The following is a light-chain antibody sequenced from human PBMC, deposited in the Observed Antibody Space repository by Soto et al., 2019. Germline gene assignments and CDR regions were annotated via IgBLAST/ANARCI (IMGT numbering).Light chain of an antibody. Sequence: ETVLTQSPGTLSLSPGDRATLSCRASQSVNSNYLASYQQIPGQAPRLLIYGVSNRATGIPDRFSGSGSGTDFTLTISRLEPADFAMYYCQQYGNSRYTFGQGTKLEIK. CDR2: GVS. CDR1: QSVNSNY. CDR3: QQYGNSRYT. J-gene: IGKJ2*01. V-gene: IGKV3-20*01.